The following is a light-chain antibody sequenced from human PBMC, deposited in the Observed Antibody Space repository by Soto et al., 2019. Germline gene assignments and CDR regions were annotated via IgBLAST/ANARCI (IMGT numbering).Light chain of an antibody. CDR1: TSDIGDYKY. CDR2: EVS. CDR3: SSYRGTITV. V-gene: IGLV2-14*01. J-gene: IGLJ3*02. Sequence: QSALTQPASVSGSHGQSVTISCTATTSDIGDYKYVSWYQQHPGKAPKLVIYEVSNRPLGVSNRFSGSKSGNAASLTISGLQAEDEADYYCSSYRGTITVFGGGTKLTVL.